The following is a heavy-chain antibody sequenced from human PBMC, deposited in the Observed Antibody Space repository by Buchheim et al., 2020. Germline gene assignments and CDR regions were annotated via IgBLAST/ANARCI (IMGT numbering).Heavy chain of an antibody. CDR3: ARAPSRSFMITGRFDP. CDR2: ISYDGSNK. D-gene: IGHD3-16*01. Sequence: QVQLVESGGGVVQPGRSLRLSCAASGFTFSSYAMHWVRQAPGKGLEWVAVISYDGSNKYYADSVKGRFTISRDNSKNTLYLQMNSLRAEDTAVYYCARAPSRSFMITGRFDPWGQGTL. V-gene: IGHV3-30-3*01. J-gene: IGHJ5*02. CDR1: GFTFSSYA.